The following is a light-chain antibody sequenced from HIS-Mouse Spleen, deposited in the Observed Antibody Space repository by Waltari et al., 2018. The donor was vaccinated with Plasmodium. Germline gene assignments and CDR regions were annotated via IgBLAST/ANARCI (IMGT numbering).Light chain of an antibody. J-gene: IGLJ3*02. CDR3: YSTDSSGNHRV. CDR1: ALPKKY. CDR2: EDS. V-gene: IGLV3-10*01. Sequence: SYELTQPPSVSVSPGQTARITCSGDALPKKYAYWYQQKSGQAPVLVIYEDSKRPSGITERVSGSSAGTMANLTISGAQVEDEADYYCYSTDSSGNHRVFGGGTKLTVL.